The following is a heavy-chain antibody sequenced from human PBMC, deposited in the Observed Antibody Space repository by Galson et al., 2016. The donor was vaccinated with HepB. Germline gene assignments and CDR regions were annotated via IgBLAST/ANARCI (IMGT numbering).Heavy chain of an antibody. Sequence: SLRLSCAASGFTFSTYTLNWVRQAPGKGLEWISYISGGSSYIYYADSVKGRFTISRDNAKNSLYLQMNSLRAEDTAVYYGETRSSGWYYFDYWGQGTLVTVTS. J-gene: IGHJ4*02. D-gene: IGHD6-19*01. CDR1: GFTFSTYT. CDR2: ISGGSSYI. CDR3: ETRSSGWYYFDY. V-gene: IGHV3-21*01.